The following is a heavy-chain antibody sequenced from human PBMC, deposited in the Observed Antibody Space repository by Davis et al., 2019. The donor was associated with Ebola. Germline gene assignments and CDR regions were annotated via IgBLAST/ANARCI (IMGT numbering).Heavy chain of an antibody. CDR3: AKRPDVVLPEVSFYYYGMDV. CDR2: LGTSADT. Sequence: PGGSLRLSCAASGFVFRNYVMSWVRQAPGKGLEWVSTLGTSADTYYADSVKGRFTISRDNSKNTLYLQMNGLRVEDTAIYYCAKRPDVVLPEVSFYYYGMDVWGKGTAVTVSS. V-gene: IGHV3-23*01. D-gene: IGHD2-2*01. J-gene: IGHJ6*04. CDR1: GFVFRNYV.